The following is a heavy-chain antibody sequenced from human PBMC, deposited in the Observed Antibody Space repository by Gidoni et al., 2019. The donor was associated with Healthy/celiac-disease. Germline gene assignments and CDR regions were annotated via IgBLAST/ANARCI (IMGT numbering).Heavy chain of an antibody. V-gene: IGHV1-3*01. CDR3: ARVLGLRYCSGGSCYIRLHDAFDI. J-gene: IGHJ3*02. D-gene: IGHD2-15*01. Sequence: QVQLVQSGAEVKKPGASVKVSCQASGYTFTSYAMHWVRQAPGQRLEWMGWINAGNGNTKYSQKFQGRVTITRDTSASTAYMELSSLRSEDTAVYYCARVLGLRYCSGGSCYIRLHDAFDIWGQGTMVTVSS. CDR1: GYTFTSYA. CDR2: INAGNGNT.